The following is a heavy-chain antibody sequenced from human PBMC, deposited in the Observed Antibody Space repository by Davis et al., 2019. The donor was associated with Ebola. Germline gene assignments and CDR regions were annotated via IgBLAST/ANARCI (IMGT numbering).Heavy chain of an antibody. Sequence: GESLKISCAASGFTFSSYAMSWVRQAPGKGLEWVANIKQDGSEKYYVDSVKGRFTISRDNAKNSLYLQMNSLRAEDTAVYYCARDLMFGGVIVIHAFDIWGQGTMVTVSS. D-gene: IGHD3-16*02. CDR2: IKQDGSEK. V-gene: IGHV3-7*01. CDR1: GFTFSSYA. J-gene: IGHJ3*02. CDR3: ARDLMFGGVIVIHAFDI.